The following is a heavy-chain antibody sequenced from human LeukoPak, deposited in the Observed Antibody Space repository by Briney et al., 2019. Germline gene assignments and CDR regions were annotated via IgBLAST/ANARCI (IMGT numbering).Heavy chain of an antibody. CDR3: AKSRDGYNLYYFDY. CDR1: GFTFSTYA. CDR2: ISDNGGST. J-gene: IGHJ4*02. D-gene: IGHD5-24*01. Sequence: GGSLRLSCAASGFTFSTYAMHWVRQAPGKGLEYVSAISDNGGSTYYANSVKGRLTISRDNSKNTLYLQMGSLRAEDMAVYYCAKSRDGYNLYYFDYWGQGTLVTVSS. V-gene: IGHV3-64*01.